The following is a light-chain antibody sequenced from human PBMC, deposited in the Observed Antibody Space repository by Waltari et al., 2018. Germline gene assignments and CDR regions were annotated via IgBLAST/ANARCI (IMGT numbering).Light chain of an antibody. J-gene: IGLJ2*01. CDR2: RSY. V-gene: IGLV1-44*01. CDR1: SSNTGDYI. Sequence: QSVLTQPPSAPGSPRQRVTISCSGSSSNTGDYIVKWYQHFPGTAPKLLIYRSYQRTSGVPDRFSGSKSGTSASLAISGLQSEDEADYYGATWDDSLNGVVFGGGTKLTVL. CDR3: ATWDDSLNGVV.